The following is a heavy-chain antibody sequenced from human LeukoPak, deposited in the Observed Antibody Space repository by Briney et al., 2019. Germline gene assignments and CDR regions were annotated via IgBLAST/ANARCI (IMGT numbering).Heavy chain of an antibody. D-gene: IGHD3-9*01. Sequence: SETLSLTCTVSGGSISSGSYYWSWIWQPAGKGLEWIGRIYTSGSTNYNPSLKSRVTISVDTSKNQFSLKLSSVTAADTAVYYCAARYFDWLFPEGYNWFDPWGQGTLVTVSS. CDR2: IYTSGST. J-gene: IGHJ5*02. V-gene: IGHV4-61*02. CDR1: GGSISSGSYY. CDR3: AARYFDWLFPEGYNWFDP.